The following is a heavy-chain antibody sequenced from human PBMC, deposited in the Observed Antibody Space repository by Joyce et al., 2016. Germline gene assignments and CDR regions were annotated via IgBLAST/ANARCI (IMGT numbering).Heavy chain of an antibody. V-gene: IGHV4-4*02. J-gene: IGHJ5*02. CDR2: IHHAGST. D-gene: IGHD5-24*01. CDR3: ARHDRYDNFFDP. Sequence: QVQLQESGPGLVPPSGTLALMCAVSGDSVTSNYWWSWGRQSPGKGLEWIGEIHHAGSTLYHPALKSRVTILLEKSKNAVSLTLTSVAAADTGTYHCARHDRYDNFFDPWGQGRLVIVSS. CDR1: GDSVTSNYW.